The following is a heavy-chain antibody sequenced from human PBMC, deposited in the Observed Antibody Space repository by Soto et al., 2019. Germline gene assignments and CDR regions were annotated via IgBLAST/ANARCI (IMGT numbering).Heavy chain of an antibody. D-gene: IGHD6-6*01. CDR2: IIPMFGSA. CDR3: ASTYYSDTSAYGGSSSYFVATDV. CDR1: GGTFINYA. Sequence: QVQLVQSGTEVKKPGSSVKVSCKASGGTFINYAFSWLRQAPGQGLEWMGVIIPMFGSANYAQRFQGRVTIAADESTSTMYMELCSLRSEHTAVFYCASTYYSDTSAYGGSSSYFVATDVWGQGTTVTVSS. V-gene: IGHV1-69*01. J-gene: IGHJ6*02.